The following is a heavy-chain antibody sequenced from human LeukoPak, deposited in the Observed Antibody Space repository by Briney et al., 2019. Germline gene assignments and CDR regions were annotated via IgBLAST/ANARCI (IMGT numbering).Heavy chain of an antibody. Sequence: GESLKISCRGSGYSFTSFWIGWVRQMPGKGLEWMGIIYPGDSDTRYTPSFQGQVTISADKSISTAYLQWSSLKASDTAMYYCTRQLSTCWFDPWGQGTLVTVSS. J-gene: IGHJ5*02. CDR3: TRQLSTCWFDP. V-gene: IGHV5-51*01. CDR1: GYSFTSFW. CDR2: IYPGDSDT.